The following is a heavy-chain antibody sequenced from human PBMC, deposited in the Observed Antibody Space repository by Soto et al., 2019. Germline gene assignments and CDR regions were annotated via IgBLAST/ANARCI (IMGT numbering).Heavy chain of an antibody. D-gene: IGHD6-13*01. CDR3: ARVEYRSSWFFYGMEV. CDR1: GFTFSSYA. V-gene: IGHV3-30-3*01. J-gene: IGHJ6*02. CDR2: ISYDGSNK. Sequence: GGSLRLSCAASGFTFSSYAMHWVRQAPGKGLEWVAVISYDGSNKYYADSVKGRFTISRDNSKNTLYLQMNSLRAEDTAVYYCARVEYRSSWFFYGMEVWGQGTTVTVSS.